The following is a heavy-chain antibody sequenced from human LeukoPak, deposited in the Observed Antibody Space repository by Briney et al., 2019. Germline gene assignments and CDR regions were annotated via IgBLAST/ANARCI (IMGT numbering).Heavy chain of an antibody. Sequence: GGSLRLSCAASRFTVSSNYMSWVRQAPGKGLEWVSVIYSGGSTYYADSVKGRFTISRDNSKNTLYLQMNSLRAEDTAVYYCAIPPLSGTGSSRPLAEMDVWGQGTTVTVSS. J-gene: IGHJ6*02. CDR3: AIPPLSGTGSSRPLAEMDV. CDR2: IYSGGST. CDR1: RFTVSSNY. V-gene: IGHV3-53*01. D-gene: IGHD3-10*01.